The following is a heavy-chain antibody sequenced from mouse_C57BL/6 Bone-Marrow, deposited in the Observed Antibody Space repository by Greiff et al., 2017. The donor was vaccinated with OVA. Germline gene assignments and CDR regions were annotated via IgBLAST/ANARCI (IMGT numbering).Heavy chain of an antibody. V-gene: IGHV5-9-1*02. CDR2: ISSGGDYI. D-gene: IGHD1-1*01. Sequence: EVQGVESGEGLVKPGGSLKLSCAASGFTFSSYAMSWVRQTPEKRLEWVAYISSGGDYIYYADTVKGRFTISRDNARNTLYLQMSSLKSEDTAMYYCTRGGFPITTVVDWYFDVWGTGTTVTVSS. CDR3: TRGGFPITTVVDWYFDV. J-gene: IGHJ1*03. CDR1: GFTFSSYA.